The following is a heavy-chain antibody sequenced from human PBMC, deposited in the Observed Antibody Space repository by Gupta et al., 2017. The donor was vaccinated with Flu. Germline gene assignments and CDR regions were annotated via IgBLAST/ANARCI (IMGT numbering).Heavy chain of an antibody. CDR3: ATSTYCGGDCYLAYYYYMDV. D-gene: IGHD2-21*01. CDR2: IYYSGST. J-gene: IGHJ6*03. Sequence: IGYIYYSGSTNYNPSLKSRVTISVDTSKNQFSLKLSSVTAADTAVYYCATSTYCGGDCYLAYYYYMDVWGKGTTVTVSS. V-gene: IGHV4-59*08.